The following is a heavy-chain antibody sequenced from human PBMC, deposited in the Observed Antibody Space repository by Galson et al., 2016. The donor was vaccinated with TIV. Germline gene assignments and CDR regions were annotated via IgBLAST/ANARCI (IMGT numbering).Heavy chain of an antibody. CDR1: GYSFTNSY. CDR3: SRVVTSTRPLAY. V-gene: IGHV5-51*03. D-gene: IGHD3-22*01. Sequence: QSGAEVKKPGESLKISCKGSGYSFTNSYIAWVRQMPGKGLEWMAIIYPGDSDTRYSPSFQGQVTITADKSISTAYLQWSSLKASDTSMYFCSRVVTSTRPLAYWGQGTLVTVSS. J-gene: IGHJ4*02. CDR2: IYPGDSDT.